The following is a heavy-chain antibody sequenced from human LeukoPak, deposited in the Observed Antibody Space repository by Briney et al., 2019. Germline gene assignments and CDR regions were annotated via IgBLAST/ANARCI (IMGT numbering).Heavy chain of an antibody. Sequence: PGGSLRLSCAASGFTFSSYWMNWVRQAPGKGLGWVANIKPDGSDQYYVDSVKGRFTISRDNAKNSLYLQMNSLRAEDTAVYYCARENFQYWAGGPLVTVFS. CDR1: GFTFSSYW. CDR2: IKPDGSDQ. V-gene: IGHV3-7*04. CDR3: ARENFQY. J-gene: IGHJ4*02.